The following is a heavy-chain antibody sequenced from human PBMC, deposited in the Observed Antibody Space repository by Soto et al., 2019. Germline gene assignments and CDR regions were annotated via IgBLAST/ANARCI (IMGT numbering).Heavy chain of an antibody. V-gene: IGHV1-69*01. Sequence: QVQLVQSGAVXXKTGSSVKVSCKASGGTLSKYVIXXXXXXXGQGLECMGWIIPVFSTTNYAQKFQGRVTITADESTSTAYMELSSLRSEDTAVYXXXXXLLSTVTTVGWFDPWGQGTLVTVSS. CDR2: IIPVFSTT. CDR1: GGTLSKYV. CDR3: XXXLLSTVTTVGWFDP. D-gene: IGHD4-4*01. J-gene: IGHJ5*02.